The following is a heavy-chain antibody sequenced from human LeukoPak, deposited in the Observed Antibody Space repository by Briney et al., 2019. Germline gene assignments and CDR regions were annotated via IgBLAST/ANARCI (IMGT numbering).Heavy chain of an antibody. V-gene: IGHV1-69*04. D-gene: IGHD6-13*01. CDR2: VIPILGIA. CDR3: ARGSVAAVHYFDY. CDR1: GGTFSSYA. Sequence: ASVKVSCKASGGTFSSYAMSWVRQAPGKGLEWIGRVIPILGIANYAHKFKGRVTITADKSKNTASLEMSSLRSEDTAVYYCARGSVAAVHYFDYWGQGTLVTV. J-gene: IGHJ4*02.